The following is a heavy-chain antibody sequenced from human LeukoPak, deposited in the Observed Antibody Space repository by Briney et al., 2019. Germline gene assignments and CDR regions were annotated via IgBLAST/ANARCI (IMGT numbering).Heavy chain of an antibody. Sequence: SETLSLTCAVYGGSFSGYYWSWIRQPPGKGLEWIGEINHSGSTNYNPSLKSRVTISVDTSKNQFSLKLSSVTAADTAVYYCASRGDSDYDTVDIWGQGTMVSVSS. D-gene: IGHD5-12*01. V-gene: IGHV4-34*01. CDR3: ASRGDSDYDTVDI. CDR1: GGSFSGYY. J-gene: IGHJ3*02. CDR2: INHSGST.